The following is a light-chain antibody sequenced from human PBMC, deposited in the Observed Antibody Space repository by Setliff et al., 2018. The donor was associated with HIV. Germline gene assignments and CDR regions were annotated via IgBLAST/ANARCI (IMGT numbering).Light chain of an antibody. CDR3: SSYTSSSTLV. CDR1: SSDVGGYNY. CDR2: EVS. J-gene: IGLJ3*02. Sequence: QSALTQPASVSGSPGQSITMSCTGTSSDVGGYNYVSWYQQHPGKAPKLIIYEVSNRPSGVSNRFSGSKSGNTASLTISGLQAEDEADYYCSSYTSSSTLVFGGGTQLT. V-gene: IGLV2-14*01.